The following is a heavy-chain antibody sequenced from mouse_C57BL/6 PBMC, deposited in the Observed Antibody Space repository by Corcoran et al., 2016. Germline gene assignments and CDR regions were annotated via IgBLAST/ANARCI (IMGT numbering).Heavy chain of an antibody. D-gene: IGHD2-3*01. CDR1: GYNFTTYG. J-gene: IGHJ2*01. V-gene: IGHV9-3*01. CDR3: VRAPLCYFDY. CDR2: INTYSGVP. Sequence: QIQLGQTGPELKKPGETVKLSCKGSGYNFTTYGMSWVKQAPGKGLKWMGWINTYSGVPTYADDFKGRFAFSLETSASTAYLQINNLKNEDTATYFCVRAPLCYFDYWGQGTTLPVSS.